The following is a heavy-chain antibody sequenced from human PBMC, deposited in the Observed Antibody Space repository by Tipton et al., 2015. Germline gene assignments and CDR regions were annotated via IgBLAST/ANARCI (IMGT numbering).Heavy chain of an antibody. D-gene: IGHD2-15*01. CDR1: GGFISDYY. Sequence: TLSLTCSVSGGFISDYYWSWIRQPPGKGLEWIGYVNYIGSTDYNPSLQSRVTMSVDTSKKQFSLNLTSVTAADTAVYYCARGGVLAGFYVAFDIWGQGTMVTVSS. V-gene: IGHV4-59*01. CDR3: ARGGVLAGFYVAFDI. CDR2: VNYIGST. J-gene: IGHJ3*02.